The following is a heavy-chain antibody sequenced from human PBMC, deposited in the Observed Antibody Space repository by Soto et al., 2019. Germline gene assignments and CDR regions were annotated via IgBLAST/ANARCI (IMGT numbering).Heavy chain of an antibody. CDR1: EFTFSSYG. D-gene: IGHD1-7*01. V-gene: IGHV3-30*18. Sequence: GGSLRLSWAASEFTFSSYGMHWVRQAPGKGLEWVAVISYDGSNKYYAASVKGRFTISRDNSKNTLYLQMNSLRAEDTAVYYCAKDPYRELRGPFDYWGQGTLVTVSS. CDR3: AKDPYRELRGPFDY. CDR2: ISYDGSNK. J-gene: IGHJ4*02.